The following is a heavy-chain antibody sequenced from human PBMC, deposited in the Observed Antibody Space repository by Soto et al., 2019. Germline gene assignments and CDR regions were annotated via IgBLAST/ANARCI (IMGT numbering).Heavy chain of an antibody. CDR2: TASKGGST. Sequence: EVQLVESGGGLVQPGGSLRLSCSASGFTISSYAMRWVRQAPGKGLEYVSVTASKGGSTYYADSVKGRITIYKDNSKNTLKLQMSSLRAEDAVVYYCVRDFWGFDYGGQGTLVTVSS. V-gene: IGHV3-64D*06. D-gene: IGHD3-16*01. CDR3: VRDFWGFDY. J-gene: IGHJ4*02. CDR1: GFTISSYA.